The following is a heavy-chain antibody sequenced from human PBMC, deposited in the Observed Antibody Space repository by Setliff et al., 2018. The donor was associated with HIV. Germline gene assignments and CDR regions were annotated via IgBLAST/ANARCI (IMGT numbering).Heavy chain of an antibody. V-gene: IGHV1-8*01. CDR2: MNPDSGNT. D-gene: IGHD3-3*01. Sequence: ASVKVSCKASGYTFTGYDINWVRQATGQGLEWMGWMNPDSGNTGYTQKFQGRVTMTRDTSTSTVYMELSSLRSEDTAVYYCARDGYYNSWSGYGYYYYYMDVWGKGTTVTVS. J-gene: IGHJ6*03. CDR1: GYTFTGYD. CDR3: ARDGYYNSWSGYGYYYYYMDV.